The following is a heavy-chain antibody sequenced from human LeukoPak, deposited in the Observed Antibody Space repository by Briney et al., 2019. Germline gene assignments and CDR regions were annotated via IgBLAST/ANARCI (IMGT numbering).Heavy chain of an antibody. CDR3: ARGIVGAINYYFDY. Sequence: SETLSLTCTVPGGSISSSSYYWGWIRQPPGKELEWIGSIYYSGSTYYNPSLKSRVTISVDTSKNQFSLKLSSVTAADTAVYYCARGIVGAINYYFDYWGQGTLVTVSS. D-gene: IGHD1-26*01. CDR1: GGSISSSSYY. CDR2: IYYSGST. J-gene: IGHJ4*02. V-gene: IGHV4-39*01.